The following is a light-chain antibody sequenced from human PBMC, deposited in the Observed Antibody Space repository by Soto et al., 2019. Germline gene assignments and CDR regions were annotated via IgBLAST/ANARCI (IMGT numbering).Light chain of an antibody. J-gene: IGKJ1*01. CDR3: QQTYSPSLT. V-gene: IGKV1-39*01. CDR1: QSINNY. CDR2: DAT. Sequence: IQLTQSPSSLSASVGDRVAITCRTSQSINNYLNWYQQKPGKAPKVLIYDATRLQSGVPSRFSGGGSGTDFTLTISSLQPEDFATYYCQQTYSPSLTFGQGTEVEIK.